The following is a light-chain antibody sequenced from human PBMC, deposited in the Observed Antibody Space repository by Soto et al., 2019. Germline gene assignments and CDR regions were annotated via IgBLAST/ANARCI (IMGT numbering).Light chain of an antibody. J-gene: IGLJ2*01. Sequence: SVLTQPASVSGSPGQSITISCTGTSSDVGGYNYVSWYQQHPGKAPKLMIYDVSNRPSGVSNRFSGSKSGNTASLTISGLQAADEADYYCSSYTSSRDVVFGGGTKLTVL. CDR1: SSDVGGYNY. V-gene: IGLV2-14*01. CDR2: DVS. CDR3: SSYTSSRDVV.